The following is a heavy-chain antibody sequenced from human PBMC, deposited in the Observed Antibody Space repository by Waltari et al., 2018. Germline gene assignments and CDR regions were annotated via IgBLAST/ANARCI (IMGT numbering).Heavy chain of an antibody. CDR2: ISSSSSYI. CDR1: GFTFSSYS. V-gene: IGHV3-21*01. CDR3: ARDLTQLSYYYDSSGLYYFDY. D-gene: IGHD3-22*01. J-gene: IGHJ4*02. Sequence: EVQLVESGGGLVKPGGSLRLSCAASGFTFSSYSMNWVRQAPGKGLAWVSSISSSSSYIYYADSVKGRFTISRDNAKNSLYLQMNSLRAEDTAVYYCARDLTQLSYYYDSSGLYYFDYWGQGTLVTVSS.